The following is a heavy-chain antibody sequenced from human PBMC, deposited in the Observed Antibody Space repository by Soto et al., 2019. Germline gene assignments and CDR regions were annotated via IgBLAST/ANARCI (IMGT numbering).Heavy chain of an antibody. CDR2: IYYSGST. V-gene: IGHV4-61*08. J-gene: IGHJ6*03. CDR1: GGSISSGDYY. Sequence: PSETRSLTCTVSGGSISSGDYYWSWIRQPPGKGLEWIGYIYYSGSTNYNPSLKSRVTISVDTSKNQFSLKLSSVTAADTAVYYCARAPDAGYSSSGDPWDYYYYYMDVWDKGTTITSP. CDR3: ARAPDAGYSSSGDPWDYYYYYMDV. D-gene: IGHD6-13*01.